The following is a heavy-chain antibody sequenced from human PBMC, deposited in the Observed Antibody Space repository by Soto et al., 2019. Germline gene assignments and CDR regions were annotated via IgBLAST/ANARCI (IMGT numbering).Heavy chain of an antibody. CDR1: GGSISSYY. D-gene: IGHD1-1*01. CDR2: IYYSGST. Sequence: SETLSLTCTVSGGSISSYYWSWIRQPPGKGLEWIGYIYYSGSTYYNPSLKSRVTISVDRSKNQFSLKLSSVTAADTAVYYCARVDDFNWFDPWGQGTLVTVSA. CDR3: ARVDDFNWFDP. V-gene: IGHV4-59*12. J-gene: IGHJ5*02.